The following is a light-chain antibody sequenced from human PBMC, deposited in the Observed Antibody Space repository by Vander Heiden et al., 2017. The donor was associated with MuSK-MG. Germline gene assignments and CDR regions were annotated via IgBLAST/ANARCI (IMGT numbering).Light chain of an antibody. CDR3: AAWDDSLNGWV. V-gene: IGLV1-44*01. CDR2: SNN. CDR1: SSNIGSNT. J-gene: IGLJ3*02. Sequence: QSVLTQPPPASGTPGQRVTISCSGSSSNIGSNTVNWYRQLPGTAPKLLIYSNNQRPSGVPDRFSGSKSGTSASLAISGLQSEDEADYYCAAWDDSLNGWVFGGGTKLTVL.